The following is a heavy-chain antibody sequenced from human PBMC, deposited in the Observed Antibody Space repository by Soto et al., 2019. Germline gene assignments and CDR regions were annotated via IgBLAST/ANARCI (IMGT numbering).Heavy chain of an antibody. CDR2: VFYTGFT. J-gene: IGHJ4*02. Sequence: SETLSLTCAVSGASISGSYYYWAWLRQSPGKGPEWIGSVFYTGFTSYNPSLESRVSVSVDTSKSQFSLKLSAVTAADTAVYYWATSRKGYNWNYFDHWGQGALVTVSS. CDR1: GASISGSYYY. CDR3: ATSRKGYNWNYFDH. V-gene: IGHV4-39*01. D-gene: IGHD1-20*01.